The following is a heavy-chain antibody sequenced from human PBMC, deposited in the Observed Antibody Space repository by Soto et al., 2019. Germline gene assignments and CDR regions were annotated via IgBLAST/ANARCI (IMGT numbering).Heavy chain of an antibody. Sequence: GGSLRLSCAASGFTFDDYAMHWVRQAPGKGLEWVSGISWNSGSIGYADPVKGRFTISRDNAKNSLYLQMNSLRAADTALYYCAKQGCSGGSCNSYYYYYYMDVWGKGTTVTVS. CDR2: ISWNSGSI. D-gene: IGHD2-15*01. CDR1: GFTFDDYA. J-gene: IGHJ6*03. CDR3: AKQGCSGGSCNSYYYYYYMDV. V-gene: IGHV3-9*01.